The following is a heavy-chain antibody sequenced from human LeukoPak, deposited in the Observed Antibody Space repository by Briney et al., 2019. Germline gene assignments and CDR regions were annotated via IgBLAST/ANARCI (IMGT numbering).Heavy chain of an antibody. CDR2: INPNSGGT. V-gene: IGHV1-2*02. D-gene: IGHD5-12*01. Sequence: ASVKVSCKAFGYTFTGYYMHWVRQAPGQGLEWMGWINPNSGGTTYAQKFQGRVTMTRDTSITTAYMELSRLRSDDSAVYSCAKDYSGTFQTNAFDIWGQGTMVIVSS. CDR1: GYTFTGYY. J-gene: IGHJ3*02. CDR3: AKDYSGTFQTNAFDI.